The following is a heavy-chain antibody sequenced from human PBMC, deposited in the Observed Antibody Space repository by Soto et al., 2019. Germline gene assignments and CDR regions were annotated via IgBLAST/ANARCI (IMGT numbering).Heavy chain of an antibody. CDR1: GGSISSYY. CDR2: IYYSGST. D-gene: IGHD3-3*01. Sequence: SETLSLTCTVSGGSISSYYWSWIRQPPGKGLEWIGYIYYSGSTNYNPSLKSRVTISVDTSKNQFSLKLSSVTAADTAVYYCARHYDFWSGYLDYWGQGTLVTVSS. J-gene: IGHJ4*02. V-gene: IGHV4-59*01. CDR3: ARHYDFWSGYLDY.